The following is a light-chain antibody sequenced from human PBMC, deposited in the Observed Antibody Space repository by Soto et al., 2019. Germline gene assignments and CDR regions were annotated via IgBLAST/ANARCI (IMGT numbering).Light chain of an antibody. CDR1: QSVSSN. CDR3: QQYNHWPPWA. J-gene: IGKJ1*01. CDR2: ATS. V-gene: IGKV3-15*01. Sequence: EVVMTQSPATLSVSPGDRATLSCRTSQSVSSNLAWYQQRPGQAPRLLIYATSTRATGVPAMFSGRGSGTEFTLTISSLQPEDFADYYCQQYNHWPPWAFGQGTKVEIK.